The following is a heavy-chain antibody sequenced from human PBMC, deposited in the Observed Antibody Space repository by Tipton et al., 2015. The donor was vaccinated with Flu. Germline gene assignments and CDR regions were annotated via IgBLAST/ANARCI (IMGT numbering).Heavy chain of an antibody. CDR1: GGSISSYH. Sequence: TLSLTCTVSGGSISSYHWSWIRQPPGKGLEWIGYISSSGSTNYNPSLKSRATISVDTSKIQFSLKLRSVTAADTAVYYCARLSYYDVDLKNFYFDYWGQGALVTVSS. D-gene: IGHD3-10*02. J-gene: IGHJ4*02. CDR3: ARLSYYDVDLKNFYFDY. CDR2: ISSSGST. V-gene: IGHV4-4*08.